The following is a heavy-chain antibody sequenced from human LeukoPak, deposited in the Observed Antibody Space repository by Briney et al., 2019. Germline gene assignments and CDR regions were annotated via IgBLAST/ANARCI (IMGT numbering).Heavy chain of an antibody. CDR2: IYSGGNT. CDR3: ARGETSSYDY. J-gene: IGHJ4*02. D-gene: IGHD2-2*01. Sequence: GGSLRLSCAASGFTVSINYMSWVRQAPGRGLEWVSVIYSGGNTYYADSVKGRFTISRDNSKNTVYLQMNSLRAEDTAVYYCARGETSSYDYWGQGTLVTVSS. CDR1: GFTVSINY. V-gene: IGHV3-53*01.